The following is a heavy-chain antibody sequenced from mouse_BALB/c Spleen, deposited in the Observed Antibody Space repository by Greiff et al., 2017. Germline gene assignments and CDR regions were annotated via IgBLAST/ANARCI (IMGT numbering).Heavy chain of an antibody. D-gene: IGHD2-4*01. V-gene: IGHV14-3*02. CDR3: ARGITTVFDY. CDR1: GFNIKDTY. Sequence: VHVKQSGAELVKPGASVKLSCTASGFNIKDTYMHWVKQRPEQGLEWIGRIDPANGNTKYDPKFQGKATITADTSSNTAYLQLSSLTSEDTAVYYCARGITTVFDYWGQGTTLTVSS. CDR2: IDPANGNT. J-gene: IGHJ2*01.